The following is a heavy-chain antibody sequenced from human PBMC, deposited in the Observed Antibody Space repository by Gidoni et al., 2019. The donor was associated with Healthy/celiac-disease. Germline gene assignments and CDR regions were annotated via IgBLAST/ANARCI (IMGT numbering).Heavy chain of an antibody. J-gene: IGHJ3*02. D-gene: IGHD7-27*01. CDR2: IYTSGST. V-gene: IGHV4-61*02. Sequence: QVQLQESGPGLVKPSQTLSLTCTVSGGSISSGSYYWSWIRQPAGKGLEWIGRIYTSGSTNYNPSLKSRVTISVDTSKNQFSLKLSSVTAADTAVYYCARPILGGAFDIWGQGTMVTVSS. CDR3: ARPILGGAFDI. CDR1: GGSISSGSYY.